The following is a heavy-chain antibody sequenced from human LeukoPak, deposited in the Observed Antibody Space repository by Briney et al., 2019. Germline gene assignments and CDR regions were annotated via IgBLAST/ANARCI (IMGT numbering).Heavy chain of an antibody. CDR1: GFTFSDYA. D-gene: IGHD4-11*01. CDR3: AKAKSYYSNYDY. V-gene: IGHV3-30*02. Sequence: PGGSLRLSCAASGFTFSDYAMYWVRQAPGKGLEWVAFIRFDESNKYYADSVKGRFTISKDNSKNTLYLQMNSLRAEDTAVYYCAKAKSYYSNYDYWGQGTLVTVSS. CDR2: IRFDESNK. J-gene: IGHJ4*02.